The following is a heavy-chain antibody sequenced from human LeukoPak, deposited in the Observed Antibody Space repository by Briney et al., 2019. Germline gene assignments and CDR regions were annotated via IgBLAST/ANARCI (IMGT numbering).Heavy chain of an antibody. D-gene: IGHD3-16*02. V-gene: IGHV1-69*01. CDR3: ARVVNMSEDYVWGSYRLDYYFDY. CDR1: GGTFSSYA. Sequence: GASVKVSCTASGGTFSSYAISWVRQAPGQGLEWMGGIIPIFGTANYARKFQGRVTITVDESTSTAYMELSSLRSEDTAVYYCARVVNMSEDYVWGSYRLDYYFDYWGQGTLVTVSS. CDR2: IIPIFGTA. J-gene: IGHJ4*02.